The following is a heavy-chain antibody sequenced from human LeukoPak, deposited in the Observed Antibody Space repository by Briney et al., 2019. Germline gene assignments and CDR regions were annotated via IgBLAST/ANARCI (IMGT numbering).Heavy chain of an antibody. CDR3: AREYYDSSGYFDY. CDR1: GYTFTSYG. Sequence: ASVKVSCKASGYTFTSYGISWVRQAPGQGLEWMGWISAYNGNTNYAQKLQGRVTMTTDTSTSTDYMELRSLRSDDTAVYYCAREYYDSSGYFDYWGQGTLVTVSS. J-gene: IGHJ4*02. V-gene: IGHV1-18*01. D-gene: IGHD3-22*01. CDR2: ISAYNGNT.